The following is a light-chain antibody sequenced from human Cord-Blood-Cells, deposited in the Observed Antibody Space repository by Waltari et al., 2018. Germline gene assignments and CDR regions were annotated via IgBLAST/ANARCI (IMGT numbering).Light chain of an antibody. CDR1: QSISSY. Sequence: DIEMTQSPSSLSASVGDRVPITCRASQSISSYLNWYQQTPGKAPKLLIYAASSLQSGVPSRFSGSGSGTDFTLTISSLQPEDFATYYCQQSYSTPYTFGQGTKLEIK. CDR2: AAS. CDR3: QQSYSTPYT. J-gene: IGKJ2*01. V-gene: IGKV1-39*01.